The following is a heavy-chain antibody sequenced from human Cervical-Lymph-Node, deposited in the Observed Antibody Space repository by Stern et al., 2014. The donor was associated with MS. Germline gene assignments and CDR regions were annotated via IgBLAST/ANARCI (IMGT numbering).Heavy chain of an antibody. D-gene: IGHD2-15*01. V-gene: IGHV3-74*02. J-gene: IGHJ4*02. CDR3: ARGYCSGGSCYLFDY. Sequence: VQLVQSGGGLVQPGGSLRLSCATSGFTFSSYWMHWVRQAPGKGLEWVSRLNSDGTTTVYADSVKGRFTISRDNAKNTVYLQMNSLTAEDTALYYCARGYCSGGSCYLFDYWGQGTLVTVSS. CDR2: LNSDGTTT. CDR1: GFTFSSYW.